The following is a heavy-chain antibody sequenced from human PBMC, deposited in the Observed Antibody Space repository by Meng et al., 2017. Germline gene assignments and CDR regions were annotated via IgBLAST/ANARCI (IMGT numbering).Heavy chain of an antibody. CDR1: GYTFAAYW. D-gene: IGHD6-13*01. CDR2: IDPKSDNT. V-gene: IGHV1-2*06. Sequence: APGLKSPGVTVKVSCSASGYTFAAYWIQWVRQAPGQGLEWMGRIDPKSDNTHYAQKFQGRVTMTRDTSISTAYMELSGLRSDDTAVYYCARDEDISAAGYLLGDFWGQGTLVTVSS. CDR3: ARDEDISAAGYLLGDF. J-gene: IGHJ4*02.